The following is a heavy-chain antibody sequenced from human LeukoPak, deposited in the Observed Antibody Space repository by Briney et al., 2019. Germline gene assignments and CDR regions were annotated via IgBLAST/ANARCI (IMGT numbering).Heavy chain of an antibody. V-gene: IGHV3-21*01. Sequence: GGSLRLSCAASGFTFSSYHMNWVRQAPGKGLEWVSSISSSSNYIYYADSVKGRFTISRDNAKNSLYLQMNSLRAEDTAVYYCAGSKDAFDIWGQGTMVTVSS. CDR2: ISSSSNYI. CDR1: GFTFSSYH. J-gene: IGHJ3*02. CDR3: AGSKDAFDI.